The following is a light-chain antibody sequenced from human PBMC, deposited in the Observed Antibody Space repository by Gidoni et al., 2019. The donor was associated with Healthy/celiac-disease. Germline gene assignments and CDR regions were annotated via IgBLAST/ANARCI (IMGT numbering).Light chain of an antibody. CDR3: QQYYSTPLYT. CDR2: WAS. Sequence: DIVMTQSPDSLAVSLGERATINCKSSQSVLTSSNSKNYLAWYQQNPGQPPKLLIYWASTRESGVPDRFSGSGSGTDFTLTISSLQAEDVAVYYCQQYYSTPLYTFGQGTKLEIK. J-gene: IGKJ2*01. V-gene: IGKV4-1*01. CDR1: QSVLTSSNSKNY.